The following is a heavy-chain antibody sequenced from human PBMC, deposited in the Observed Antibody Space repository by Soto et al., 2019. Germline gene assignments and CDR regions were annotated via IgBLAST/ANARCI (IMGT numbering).Heavy chain of an antibody. CDR2: IWYDGSNK. CDR3: ASGYSSSSRIVDY. Sequence: GGSLRLSCAASGFTFSSYGMHWVRQAPGKGLEWVAVIWYDGSNKYYADSVKGRFTISRDNSKNTLYLQMNSLRAEDTAVYYCASGYSSSSRIVDYWGQGTLVTVAS. J-gene: IGHJ4*02. CDR1: GFTFSSYG. V-gene: IGHV3-33*01. D-gene: IGHD6-6*01.